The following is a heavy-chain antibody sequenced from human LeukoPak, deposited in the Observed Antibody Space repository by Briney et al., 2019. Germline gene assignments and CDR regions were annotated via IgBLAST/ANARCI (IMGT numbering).Heavy chain of an antibody. CDR3: ARLKWGFAVVTTTAAFDY. CDR2: ISAYNGNT. J-gene: IGHJ4*02. Sequence: GASVKVSCKASGYTFTSYGISGVRQAPGQGLEWMGWISAYNGNTNYAQKLQGRVNMTTDTSTSTAYLELKSMRSDDTAVYYCARLKWGFAVVTTTAAFDYWGQGTLVTVSS. V-gene: IGHV1-18*01. CDR1: GYTFTSYG. D-gene: IGHD3-3*01.